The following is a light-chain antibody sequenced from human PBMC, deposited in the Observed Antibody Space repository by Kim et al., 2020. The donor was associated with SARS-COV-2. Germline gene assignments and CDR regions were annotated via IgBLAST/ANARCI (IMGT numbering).Light chain of an antibody. J-gene: IGLJ3*02. V-gene: IGLV3-1*01. CDR3: QAWDSSTAV. Sequence: VSPGQTASITCAGDKVGDKYACWYQQKPGQSPVLVIDQESKRASGIPERFSGSNSGNTATLTISGTQAMDEADYYCQAWDSSTAVFGGGTQLTVL. CDR1: KVGDKY. CDR2: QES.